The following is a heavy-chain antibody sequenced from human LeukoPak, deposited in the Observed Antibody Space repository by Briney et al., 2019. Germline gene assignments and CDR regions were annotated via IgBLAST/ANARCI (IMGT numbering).Heavy chain of an antibody. Sequence: SETLSLTCTVSGGSISNYFWSWIRQPPGKGLEWLGYIYYSGSTDYNPSLKSRVTISVDTSQNQVSLRLRSVTAADTAVYYCARHSEEYNWFDPWGQGTLVTVSS. CDR1: GGSISNYF. J-gene: IGHJ5*02. V-gene: IGHV4-59*08. D-gene: IGHD1-14*01. CDR2: IYYSGST. CDR3: ARHSEEYNWFDP.